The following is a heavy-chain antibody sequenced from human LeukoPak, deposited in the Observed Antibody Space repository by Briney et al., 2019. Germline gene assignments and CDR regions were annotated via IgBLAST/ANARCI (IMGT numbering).Heavy chain of an antibody. J-gene: IGHJ6*03. CDR3: GKSFCSSTSCYSSYYYYYMDV. CDR1: GFTFSSYA. D-gene: IGHD2-2*01. CDR2: ISGSGGDT. V-gene: IGHV3-23*01. Sequence: GGSLRLSCAASGFTFSSYAMSWVRQAPGKGLEWVSGISGSGGDTYYVDSVKGRFTISRDNSKNTLYLQMNSLRAEDTAVYYRGKSFCSSTSCYSSYYYYYMDVWGKGTTVTVSS.